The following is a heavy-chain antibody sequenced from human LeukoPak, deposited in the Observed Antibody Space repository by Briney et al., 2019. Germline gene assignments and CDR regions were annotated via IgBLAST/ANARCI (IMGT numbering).Heavy chain of an antibody. J-gene: IGHJ6*03. D-gene: IGHD1-1*01. V-gene: IGHV3-30*02. CDR2: IQYDGSNE. Sequence: GGSLRLSCTASGFSFRNYGMHWVRQAPGKGLEWVAFIQYDGSNEYFADSVKGRFTISRDPLKSTLHLQMNSLRAEDTAVYYCARDRAGTTLIRHHNYYYMDVWGKGTTVTVSS. CDR3: ARDRAGTTLIRHHNYYYMDV. CDR1: GFSFRNYG.